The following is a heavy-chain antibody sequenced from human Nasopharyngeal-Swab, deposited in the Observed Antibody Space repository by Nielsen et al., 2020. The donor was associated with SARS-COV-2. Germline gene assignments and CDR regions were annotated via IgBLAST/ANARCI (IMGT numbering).Heavy chain of an antibody. CDR1: GFTFSDYY. CDR2: INTGGAT. J-gene: IGHJ4*02. V-gene: IGHV3-53*01. D-gene: IGHD3-22*01. Sequence: GESLKISCAASGFTFSDYYMAWVRQAPGKGLEWVALINTGGATFYADSVKGRFTISRDNSKNTVYLQMNSLSAEDTAVYYCARDPAGYYYGSSGYLDYWGQGTLVTVSS. CDR3: ARDPAGYYYGSSGYLDY.